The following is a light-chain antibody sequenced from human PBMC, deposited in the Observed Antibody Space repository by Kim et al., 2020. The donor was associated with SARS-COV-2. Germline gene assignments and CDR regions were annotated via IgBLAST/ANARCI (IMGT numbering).Light chain of an antibody. CDR2: AVS. CDR3: LQDYSFPWT. CDR1: QGVRVD. V-gene: IGKV1-6*01. J-gene: IGKJ1*01. Sequence: AIQMTQSPSSLSASVGDRVAITCRASQGVRVDLGWYQQKPGKAPNLLIFAVSSLQSGVPSRFSGSGSDTNFTLTITNLQPEDFATYYCLQDYSFPWTFGQGTKVEIK.